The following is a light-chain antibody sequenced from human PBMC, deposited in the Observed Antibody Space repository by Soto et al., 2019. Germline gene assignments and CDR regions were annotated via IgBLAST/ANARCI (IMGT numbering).Light chain of an antibody. CDR2: KAS. CDR1: QSISSW. CDR3: QQYNNYPCT. J-gene: IGKJ1*01. V-gene: IGKV1-5*03. Sequence: DIQMTQSPSTLSASVGDRVTITCRASQSISSWLAWYQQKPGKAPKLLIYKASSLESGVPSRFSGSGSGTEFTLTISSLQPDDFATYYCQQYNNYPCTFGQGTKVEIK.